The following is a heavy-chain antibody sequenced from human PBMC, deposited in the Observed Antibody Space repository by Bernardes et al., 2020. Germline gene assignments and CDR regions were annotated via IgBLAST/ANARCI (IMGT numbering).Heavy chain of an antibody. D-gene: IGHD6-19*01. Sequence: GGSLRLSCAASGFTFSNSAMSWVRQAPGKGLEWVSLLSGSGGTTYYADSVKGRFTISRDYSKNTLYLQMNSLRADDTAVYYCAKGISDSRGTVYWGQGTLVTVSS. V-gene: IGHV3-23*01. CDR2: LSGSGGTT. CDR3: AKGISDSRGTVY. CDR1: GFTFSNSA. J-gene: IGHJ4*02.